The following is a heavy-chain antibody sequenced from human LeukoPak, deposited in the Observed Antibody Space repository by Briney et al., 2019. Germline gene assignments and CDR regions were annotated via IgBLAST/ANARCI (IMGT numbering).Heavy chain of an antibody. V-gene: IGHV1-18*04. J-gene: IGHJ4*02. CDR1: GYTFTSYY. CDR2: ISAYNGNT. D-gene: IGHD6-13*01. CDR3: ARGIAGHFDY. Sequence: ASVKVSCKASGYTFTSYYMHWVRQAPGQGLEWMGWISAYNGNTNYAQKLQGRVAMTTDTSTSTAYMELRSLRSDDTAVYYCARGIAGHFDYWGQGTLVTVSS.